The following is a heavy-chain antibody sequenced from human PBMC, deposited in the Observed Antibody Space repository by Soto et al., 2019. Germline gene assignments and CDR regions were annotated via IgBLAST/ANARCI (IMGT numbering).Heavy chain of an antibody. CDR1: GDSISTVDYF. Sequence: PSETLSLTCSVSGDSISTVDYFWAWIRQPPGQALEYIGYIYKSTTTYYNPSFEGRVAISLDTSKSQFSLTVTSVTAADTAVYFCARGRYCLTGRCFPNWFDSWGQGTLVTVPS. CDR3: ARGRYCLTGRCFPNWFDS. V-gene: IGHV4-30-4*01. CDR2: IYKSTTT. J-gene: IGHJ5*01. D-gene: IGHD2-15*01.